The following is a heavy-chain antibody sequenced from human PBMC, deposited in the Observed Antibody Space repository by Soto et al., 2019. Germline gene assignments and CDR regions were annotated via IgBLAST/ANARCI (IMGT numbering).Heavy chain of an antibody. CDR2: ISSSSSTI. D-gene: IGHD1-7*01. J-gene: IGHJ6*02. V-gene: IGHV3-48*02. Sequence: PGGSLRLSCAASGFTFSSYSMNWVRQAPGKGLEWVSYISSSSSTIYYADSVKGRFTISRDNAKNSLYLQMTSLRDEDTAVYYCARDPNYPYYYYGMDVWGQGTTVTVSS. CDR3: ARDPNYPYYYYGMDV. CDR1: GFTFSSYS.